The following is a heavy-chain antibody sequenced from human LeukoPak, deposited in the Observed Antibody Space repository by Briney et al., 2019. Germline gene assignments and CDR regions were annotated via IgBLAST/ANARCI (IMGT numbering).Heavy chain of an antibody. Sequence: GGSLRLSWAASGFTFSSYAMGWVSQAPGKGLEWVAVISYDGSNKYYADSGKGRFTISSDNSKNTLYLQMNSLRAEDTAVYYCARDWTNYYDHWGQGTLVTVSS. J-gene: IGHJ4*02. D-gene: IGHD3/OR15-3a*01. V-gene: IGHV3-30-3*01. CDR1: GFTFSSYA. CDR2: ISYDGSNK. CDR3: ARDWTNYYDH.